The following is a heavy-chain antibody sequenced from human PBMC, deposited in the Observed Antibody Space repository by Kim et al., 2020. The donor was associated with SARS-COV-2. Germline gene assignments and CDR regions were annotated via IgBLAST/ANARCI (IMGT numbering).Heavy chain of an antibody. J-gene: IGHJ4*02. CDR3: ARDQGQQDVDY. CDR1: GYNFNVYY. CDR2: INPNSGGT. Sequence: ASVKVSCKTSGYNFNVYYMHWVRQAPGQGLEWMGRINPNSGGTNYAQKFQGRVTMTRDTSIRTAYMELSRLTSDDTAVYYCARDQGQQDVDYWGLGTLVT. V-gene: IGHV1-2*06. D-gene: IGHD6-13*01.